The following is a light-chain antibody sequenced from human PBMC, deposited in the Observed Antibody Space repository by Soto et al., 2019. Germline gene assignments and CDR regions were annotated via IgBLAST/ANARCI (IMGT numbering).Light chain of an antibody. CDR3: SSYTSGSTRGVV. Sequence: QSALTQPASVSGSPGQSITISCTGTNSDIGGYNYVSWYQQHPGKVPKLMIYDVSDRPSGVSNRFSGSKSGNTASLTISGLQAEDEADYYCSSYTSGSTRGVVFGGGTKLTVL. J-gene: IGLJ2*01. CDR2: DVS. CDR1: NSDIGGYNY. V-gene: IGLV2-14*03.